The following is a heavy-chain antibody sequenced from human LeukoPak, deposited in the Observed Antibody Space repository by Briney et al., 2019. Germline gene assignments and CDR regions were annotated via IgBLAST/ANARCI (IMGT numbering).Heavy chain of an antibody. V-gene: IGHV3-66*04. Sequence: GGSLRLSCAASGFTFSSYSMNWVRQAPGKGLEWVSVIYSGDNTFYADSVKGRFTISRDNSKNTLYLQMNSLRAEDTAVYYCARHGSITMVRGRLRYFYMDVWGKGTTVTISS. CDR3: ARHGSITMVRGRLRYFYMDV. CDR2: IYSGDNT. D-gene: IGHD3-10*01. CDR1: GFTFSSYS. J-gene: IGHJ6*03.